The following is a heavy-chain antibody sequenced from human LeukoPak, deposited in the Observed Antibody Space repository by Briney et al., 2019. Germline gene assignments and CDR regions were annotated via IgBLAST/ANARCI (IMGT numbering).Heavy chain of an antibody. CDR2: INHSGST. Sequence: SETLSLTCAVYGGSFSGYYWSWIRQPPGKGLEWIGEINHSGSTNYNPSLKSRVTISVDTSKNQFSLQLNSVTPEDTAVYYCARVSPLYYYDSSGYSHFDYWGQGTLVTVSS. V-gene: IGHV4-34*01. CDR3: ARVSPLYYYDSSGYSHFDY. D-gene: IGHD3-22*01. J-gene: IGHJ4*02. CDR1: GGSFSGYY.